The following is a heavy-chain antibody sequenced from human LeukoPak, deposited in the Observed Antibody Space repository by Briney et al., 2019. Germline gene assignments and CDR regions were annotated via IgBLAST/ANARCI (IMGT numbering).Heavy chain of an antibody. CDR3: ARGGYYGSGNDFRFDP. V-gene: IGHV4-59*01. J-gene: IGHJ5*02. Sequence: SETLSLTCTVSGGSISSYYWSWIRQPPRKGLEWIGYIHYTGSTNCNPSLKSRVTISVDTSKNQFSLKLKSVTAADTAVYYCARGGYYGSGNDFRFDPWGQGTLVTVSS. CDR2: IHYTGST. D-gene: IGHD3-10*01. CDR1: GGSISSYY.